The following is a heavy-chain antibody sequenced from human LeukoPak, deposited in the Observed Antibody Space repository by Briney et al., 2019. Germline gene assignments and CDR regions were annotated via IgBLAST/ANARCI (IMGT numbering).Heavy chain of an antibody. J-gene: IGHJ3*02. V-gene: IGHV3-21*01. Sequence: GGSLRLSCAASGFTFSSYSMNWVRQAPGKGLGWVSSISSSSSYIYYADSVKGRFTISRDNAKNSLYLQMNSLRAEDTAVYYCARDRKFYCSSTSCVFDIWGKRTMVPVPS. D-gene: IGHD2-2*01. CDR2: ISSSSSYI. CDR1: GFTFSSYS. CDR3: ARDRKFYCSSTSCVFDI.